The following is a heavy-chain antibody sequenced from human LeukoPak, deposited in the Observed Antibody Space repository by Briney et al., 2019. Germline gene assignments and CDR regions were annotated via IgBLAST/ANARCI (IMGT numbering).Heavy chain of an antibody. J-gene: IGHJ4*02. CDR3: ARQGTGSSWYPY. CDR2: IYPGDSDI. Sequence: GEPLTISCKGSGYSFSNNWIGWVRQMPGKGLEWMGIIYPGDSDIRYSPSFQGQVTISADKSISTAYLQWSSLKASDTAMYYCARQGTGSSWYPYWGQGTLVTVSS. D-gene: IGHD6-13*01. V-gene: IGHV5-51*01. CDR1: GYSFSNNW.